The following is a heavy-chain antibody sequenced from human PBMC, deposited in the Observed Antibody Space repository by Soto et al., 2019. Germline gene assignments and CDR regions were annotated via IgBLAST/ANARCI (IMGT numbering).Heavy chain of an antibody. CDR2: IIGSGSDT. V-gene: IGHV3-23*01. Sequence: EVHLLESGGDWVQPGGSLRLSCAASGFTFSSYAMSWVRQAPGKGLEWVSHIIGSGSDTFYTDFVKGRFIVSRDNSKNTLYLQMSGLRAEDTAVYYCAAPRRSSGWYFDLWGRGTLVTVSS. CDR3: AAPRRSSGWYFDL. CDR1: GFTFSSYA. D-gene: IGHD2-15*01. J-gene: IGHJ2*01.